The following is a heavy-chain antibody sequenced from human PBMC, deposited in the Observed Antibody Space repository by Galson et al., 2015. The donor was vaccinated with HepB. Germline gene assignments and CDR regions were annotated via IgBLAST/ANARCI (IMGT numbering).Heavy chain of an antibody. V-gene: IGHV3-21*01. CDR3: ARARGYDFWSWLGSLDY. CDR1: GFTFSSYS. Sequence: SLRLSCAASGFTFSSYSMNWVRQAPGKGLEWVSSISSSSSYIYYADSVKGRFTISRDNAKNSLYLQMNSLRAEDTAVYYCARARGYDFWSWLGSLDYWGQGTLVTVSS. CDR2: ISSSSSYI. J-gene: IGHJ4*02. D-gene: IGHD3-3*01.